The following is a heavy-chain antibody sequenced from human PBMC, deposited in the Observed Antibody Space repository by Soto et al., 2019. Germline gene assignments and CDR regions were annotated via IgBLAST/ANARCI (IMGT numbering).Heavy chain of an antibody. CDR2: INPSGGST. D-gene: IGHD4-17*01. J-gene: IGHJ4*02. CDR1: GYTFTSYY. V-gene: IGHV1-46*01. CDR3: ARVGETAVTTLDY. Sequence: QVRLVQSGAEVKKPGASVKVSCKASGYTFTSYYMHWVRQAPGQGLEWMGIINPSGGSTSYAQKFQGRVTMTGDTSRSTVYREVRSLRSEDTAGYSCARVGETAVTTLDYWGQGTLVTVPS.